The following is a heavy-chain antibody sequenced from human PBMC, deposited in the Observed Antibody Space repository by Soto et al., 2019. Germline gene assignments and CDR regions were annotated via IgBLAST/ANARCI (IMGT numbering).Heavy chain of an antibody. Sequence: SETLSLTCAVCGGSFSGYYSSWIRQPPGKGLEWIGEINHSGSTNYNPSLKSRVTISVDTSKNQFSLKLSSVTAADTAVYYCARRPNGSGSYYPAYWGQGTPVTVSS. CDR1: GGSFSGYY. CDR3: ARRPNGSGSYYPAY. D-gene: IGHD3-10*01. J-gene: IGHJ4*02. V-gene: IGHV4-34*01. CDR2: INHSGST.